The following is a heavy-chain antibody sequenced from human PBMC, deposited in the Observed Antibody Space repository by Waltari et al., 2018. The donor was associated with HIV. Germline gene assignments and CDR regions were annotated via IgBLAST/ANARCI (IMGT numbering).Heavy chain of an antibody. CDR3: ATSVESYDFWSGAYYFDY. CDR2: INTDGSST. Sequence: EVQVVESGGGLVQPGGTLRLSCAASGFTFSSYWMHWVRQVPGKGLELVSRINTDGSSTSYADSVEGRCTISRDNAKNTLFLQLYSLRAEDTAVYYCATSVESYDFWSGAYYFDYWGQGTLVTVSS. J-gene: IGHJ4*02. V-gene: IGHV3-74*01. D-gene: IGHD3-3*01. CDR1: GFTFSSYW.